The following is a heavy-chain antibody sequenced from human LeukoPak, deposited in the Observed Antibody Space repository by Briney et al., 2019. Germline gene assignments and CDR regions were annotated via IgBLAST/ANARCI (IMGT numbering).Heavy chain of an antibody. CDR2: IYYSGST. D-gene: IGHD3-10*01. J-gene: IGHJ4*02. CDR1: GGSISSGYYY. Sequence: PSETLSLTFTVSGGSISSGYYYWSWIRQPPGKGLEWIGYIYYSGSTYYNPSLKSRVTISVDTSKNQFSLKLSSVTAADTAVYYCASSSMVPAHFDYWGQGTLVTVSS. CDR3: ASSSMVPAHFDY. V-gene: IGHV4-30-4*01.